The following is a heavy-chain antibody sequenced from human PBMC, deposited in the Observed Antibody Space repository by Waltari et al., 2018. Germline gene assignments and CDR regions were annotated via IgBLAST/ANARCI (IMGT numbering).Heavy chain of an antibody. V-gene: IGHV3-23*01. CDR3: AKPPEYSSSSYYWYFDL. D-gene: IGHD6-6*01. CDR1: GFTFSSDS. CDR2: ISGSGGST. Sequence: EVQLLVSGGGLVQPGGSLRPSCAASGFTFSSDSMSWVRQPPGRGLEWVSAISGSGGSTYYADSVKGRFTISRDNSKNTLYLQMNSLRAEDTAVYYCAKPPEYSSSSYYWYFDLWGRGTLVTVSS. J-gene: IGHJ2*01.